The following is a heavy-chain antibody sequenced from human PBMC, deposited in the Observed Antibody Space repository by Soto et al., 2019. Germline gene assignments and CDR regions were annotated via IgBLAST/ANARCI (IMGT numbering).Heavy chain of an antibody. J-gene: IGHJ3*02. CDR3: AASLTSGAFDI. CDR2: LISKRGGGTT. D-gene: IGHD7-27*01. V-gene: IGHV3-15*01. CDR1: GFTFTNAW. Sequence: GGSLRLSCAASGFTFTNAWMSWVRQAPGKGLEWVGRLISKRGGGTTDYTAPVKGRFSISGDDSKNTLYLQMNSLKTEDTAVYYCAASLTSGAFDIWGQGTMVTVSS.